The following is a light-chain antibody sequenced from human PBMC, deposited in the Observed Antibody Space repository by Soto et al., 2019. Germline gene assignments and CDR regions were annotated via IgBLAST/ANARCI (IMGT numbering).Light chain of an antibody. V-gene: IGKV3-11*01. CDR2: DAS. Sequence: EIVLTQSPATLSLSPGERVTLSCRASQSVNSYLAWYRQKPGQAPRLLIYDASNRATGIPVRFSGSGSGTDFTLTISSLEPEDFAVYYCQQRNSWPITFGGGTKVEI. J-gene: IGKJ4*01. CDR1: QSVNSY. CDR3: QQRNSWPIT.